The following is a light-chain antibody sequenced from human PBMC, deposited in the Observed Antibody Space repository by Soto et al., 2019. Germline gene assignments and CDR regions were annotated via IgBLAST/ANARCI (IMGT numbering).Light chain of an antibody. J-gene: IGKJ2*01. CDR1: QSISGW. V-gene: IGKV1-5*03. CDR2: KTS. CDR3: QQCNTYPYT. Sequence: DIQMTQSPSTLSASVGHRVTITCRASQSISGWLAWYQQKPGKAPKLLIYKTSSLQSGVPSRFSGSGSGTEFTLTISSLQPDDFATYYCQQCNTYPYTFGQGTKLEIK.